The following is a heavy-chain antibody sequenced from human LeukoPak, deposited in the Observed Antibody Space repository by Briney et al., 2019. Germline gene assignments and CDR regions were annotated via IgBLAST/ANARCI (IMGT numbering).Heavy chain of an antibody. V-gene: IGHV3-7*01. CDR1: GFTFSSNW. CDR3: ARDTRGARDNYFDY. Sequence: PGGSLRLSCATSGFTFSSNWMSWVRHVPGRGLDWVANIKPDGSAQYYAASVKGRFTISRDNSKNTLYLQMNSLRAEDTAVYYCARDTRGARDNYFDYWGQGTLVTVSS. D-gene: IGHD3-16*01. CDR2: IKPDGSAQ. J-gene: IGHJ4*02.